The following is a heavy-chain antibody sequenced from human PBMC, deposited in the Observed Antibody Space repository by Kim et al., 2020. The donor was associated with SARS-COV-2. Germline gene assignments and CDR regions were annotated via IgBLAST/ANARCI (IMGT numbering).Heavy chain of an antibody. D-gene: IGHD6-13*01. CDR3: ARGSGGDSSSWYEY. Sequence: AQKLQGRVTMTTDTSTSTAYMELRSLRSDDTAVYYCARGSGGDSSSWYEYWGQGTLVTVSS. J-gene: IGHJ4*02. V-gene: IGHV1-18*01.